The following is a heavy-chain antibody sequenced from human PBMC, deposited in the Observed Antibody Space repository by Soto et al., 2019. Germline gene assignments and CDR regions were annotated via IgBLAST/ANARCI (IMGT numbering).Heavy chain of an antibody. Sequence: PGGSLRLSCAAAEFTFSDHYMSWIRQAPGKGLEWVSYITPTNTDTDYADSVKGRFTISRDNARNSLYLQMNSLRAEDTAVYYCTRGHHSMDVWGQGTAVTVSS. V-gene: IGHV3-11*06. CDR2: ITPTNTDT. CDR3: TRGHHSMDV. J-gene: IGHJ6*02. CDR1: EFTFSDHY.